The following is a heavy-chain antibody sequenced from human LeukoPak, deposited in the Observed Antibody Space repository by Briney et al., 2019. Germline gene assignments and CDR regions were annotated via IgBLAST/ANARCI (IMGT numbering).Heavy chain of an antibody. CDR3: ARDPYYYDSSDLYYYGMDV. D-gene: IGHD3-22*01. J-gene: IGHJ6*02. V-gene: IGHV3-48*04. CDR2: ISSSSSTI. CDR1: GFTFSSYS. Sequence: GRSLRLSCAASGFTFSSYSMNWVRQAPGKGLEWVSYISSSSSTIYYADSVKGRFTISRDNAKNSLYLQMNSLRAEDTAVYYCARDPYYYDSSDLYYYGMDVWGQGTTVTVSS.